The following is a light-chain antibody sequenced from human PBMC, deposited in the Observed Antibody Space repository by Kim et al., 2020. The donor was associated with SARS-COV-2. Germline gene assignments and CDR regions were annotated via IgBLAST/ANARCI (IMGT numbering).Light chain of an antibody. CDR1: QNIAKY. CDR2: AAS. CDR3: QHSYNVPRA. Sequence: DIQMTQSPSSLSASEGDRVTITCRASQNIAKYLNWYQQKPGKAPKLPILAASNLQSGVPSRFSGSGSGTDFALTINSLQPEDIATYYRQHSYNVPRAFGQGTKLEF. J-gene: IGKJ2*01. V-gene: IGKV1-39*01.